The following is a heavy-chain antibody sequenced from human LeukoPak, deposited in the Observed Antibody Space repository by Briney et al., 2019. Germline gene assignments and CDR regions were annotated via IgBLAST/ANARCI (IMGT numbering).Heavy chain of an antibody. V-gene: IGHV4-39*07. CDR1: GGSISSSSYY. D-gene: IGHD3-22*01. CDR3: ARVVTMIVVAHNFDH. CDR2: FSSGGSA. Sequence: SETLSLTCIVPGGSISSSSYYWAWIRQSPGKGLEWIGTFSSGGSAYYNPSLTSRVSISKDTSDNQFSLRLYSVTAADTAVYYCARVVTMIVVAHNFDHWGQGTLVTVSS. J-gene: IGHJ4*02.